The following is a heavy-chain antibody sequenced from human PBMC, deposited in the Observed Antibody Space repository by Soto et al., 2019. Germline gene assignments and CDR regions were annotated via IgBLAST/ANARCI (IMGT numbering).Heavy chain of an antibody. V-gene: IGHV3-23*01. Sequence: GGSLRLSCVASGFTFSSYALNWVRQAPGKGLEWVSTISNSGDSTYYADSVKGRFTVSRDNSKNTLYLQMNSLRAEDTAVYYCARDPSTGSADYWGQGTLVTVSS. D-gene: IGHD3-9*01. CDR3: ARDPSTGSADY. CDR1: GFTFSSYA. J-gene: IGHJ4*02. CDR2: ISNSGDST.